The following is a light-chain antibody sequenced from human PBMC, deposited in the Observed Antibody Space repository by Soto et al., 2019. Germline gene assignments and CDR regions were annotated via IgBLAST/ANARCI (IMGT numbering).Light chain of an antibody. CDR2: GAS. CDR1: QSVNSK. Sequence: EIVMTQSPATLSVSPGERATLSCRASQSVNSKLAWLQQKPGQALRLLIYGASTMASGIPARFSGSVSGTEFTLTISSLQSEDFAVYYCQQYSEFYTFGQGTKLEIK. J-gene: IGKJ2*01. CDR3: QQYSEFYT. V-gene: IGKV3D-15*01.